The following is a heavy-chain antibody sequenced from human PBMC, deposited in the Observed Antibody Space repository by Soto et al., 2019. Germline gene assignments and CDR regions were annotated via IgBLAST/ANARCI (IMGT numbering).Heavy chain of an antibody. CDR1: GGSFSGYY. CDR2: INHSGST. V-gene: IGHV4-34*01. D-gene: IGHD2-21*02. J-gene: IGHJ3*02. Sequence: PSETLSLTCAVYGGSFSGYYWSWIRQPPGKGLEWIGEINHSGSTNYNPSLKSRVTISVDTSKNQFSLKLSSVTAADTAVYYCARGGDSSVVVTAIDAFDIWGQGTMVTVSS. CDR3: ARGGDSSVVVTAIDAFDI.